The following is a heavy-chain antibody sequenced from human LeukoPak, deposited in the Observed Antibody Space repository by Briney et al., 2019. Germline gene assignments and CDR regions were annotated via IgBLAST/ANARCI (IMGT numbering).Heavy chain of an antibody. CDR3: AKDQRRSDFFWGAAAGHVSFDY. CDR2: ISYDGSDK. D-gene: IGHD6-13*01. CDR1: GFTFRSHD. V-gene: IGHV3-30*18. Sequence: PGGSLRLSCVASGFTFRSHDIHWVRQAPGKGLEWVAVISYDGSDKYYADSVKGRFTISRDTSKNTLYLQMNSLRPEDTAVYYCAKDQRRSDFFWGAAAGHVSFDYWGQGTLVTASS. J-gene: IGHJ4*02.